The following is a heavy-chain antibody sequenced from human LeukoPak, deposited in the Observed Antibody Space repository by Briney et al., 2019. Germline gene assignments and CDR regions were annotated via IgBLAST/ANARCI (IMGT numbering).Heavy chain of an antibody. Sequence: KPGGSLRLSCVASGFTFRDYAMHWVRQAPGKGLEWVSGISWNSKNIGYADSVKGRFIISRDNAKNSMYLQMNSLRLEDTALYYCAKDIESYGEHTYNMDVWGKGTTVTVSS. V-gene: IGHV3-9*01. CDR2: ISWNSKNI. D-gene: IGHD3-16*01. CDR1: GFTFRDYA. CDR3: AKDIESYGEHTYNMDV. J-gene: IGHJ6*03.